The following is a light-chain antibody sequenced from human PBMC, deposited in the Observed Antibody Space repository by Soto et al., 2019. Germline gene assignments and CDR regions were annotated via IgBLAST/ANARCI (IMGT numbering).Light chain of an antibody. CDR1: SSDVGGYNY. V-gene: IGLV2-14*01. CDR2: DVS. J-gene: IGLJ1*01. Sequence: QSVLPQPASVSGSPGQSITISCTGTSSDVGGYNYVSWYQQHPGKAPKLMIYDVSNRPSGVSNRFSGSKSGNTASLTISGLQAEDEADYYCSSYTSSSTPVFGTGTKAPS. CDR3: SSYTSSSTPV.